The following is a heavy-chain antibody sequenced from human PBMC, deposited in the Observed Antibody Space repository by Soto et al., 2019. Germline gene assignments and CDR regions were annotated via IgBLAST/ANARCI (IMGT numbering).Heavy chain of an antibody. CDR1: GYTFTSYG. J-gene: IGHJ4*02. CDR3: ARDRGGYALDY. CDR2: SSAYNGNT. V-gene: IGHV1-18*01. D-gene: IGHD5-12*01. Sequence: QIQLVQSGAEVKKPGASVKVSCKASGYTFTSYGISWVRQAPGQGLEWMGWSSAYNGNTNYAQKLQGRVTMTTDTSTSTAYRELRSLRSDDTAVYYCARDRGGYALDYWGQGTLVTVSS.